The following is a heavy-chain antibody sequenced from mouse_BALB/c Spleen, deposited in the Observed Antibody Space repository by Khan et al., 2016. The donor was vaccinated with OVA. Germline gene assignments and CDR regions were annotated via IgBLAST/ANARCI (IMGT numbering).Heavy chain of an antibody. Sequence: QVQLQQSGPGLVQPSQSLSITCTVSGFLLTNYGVHWVRQSPGKGLEWLGVIWSGGSTDFNAAFISRLSISKDNSKSQVFFTMNSLQTNDSAIYYCARGELPFAYWGQGTLVTVSA. D-gene: IGHD2-1*01. CDR2: IWSGGST. V-gene: IGHV2-2*02. J-gene: IGHJ3*01. CDR1: GFLLTNYG. CDR3: ARGELPFAY.